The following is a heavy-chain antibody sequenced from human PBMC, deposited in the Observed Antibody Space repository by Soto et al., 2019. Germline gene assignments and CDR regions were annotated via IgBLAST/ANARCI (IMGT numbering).Heavy chain of an antibody. D-gene: IGHD6-13*01. CDR3: ARGAAAAGTWNYYYYYMDV. CDR1: GGSFSGYY. CDR2: INHSGST. Sequence: SETLSLTCAVYGGSFSGYYWSWIRQPPGKGLEWIGEINHSGSTNYNPSLKSRVTISVDTSKNQFSLKLSSVTAADTAVYYCARGAAAAGTWNYYYYYMDVWGKGTTVTVSS. J-gene: IGHJ6*03. V-gene: IGHV4-34*01.